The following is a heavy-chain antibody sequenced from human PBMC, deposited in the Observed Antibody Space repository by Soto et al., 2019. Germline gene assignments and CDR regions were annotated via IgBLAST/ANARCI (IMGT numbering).Heavy chain of an antibody. J-gene: IGHJ5*02. CDR2: IIPIFGTA. Sequence: SVKVSCKASGGTFSSYAISWVRQAPGQGLEWMGGIIPIFGTANYAQKFQGRVTITADESTSTAYMELSSLRSEDTAVYYCVPGYCSGASCQSGVNWFDPWGQGTLVTVSS. D-gene: IGHD2-15*01. V-gene: IGHV1-69*13. CDR1: GGTFSSYA. CDR3: VPGYCSGASCQSGVNWFDP.